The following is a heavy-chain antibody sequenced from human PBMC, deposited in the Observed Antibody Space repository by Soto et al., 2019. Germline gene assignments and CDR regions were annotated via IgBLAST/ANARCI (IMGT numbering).Heavy chain of an antibody. D-gene: IGHD5-18*01. Sequence: QVQLEESGGGLVKPGGSLRLSCAASGFTINDYYMTWIRQAPGKGLEWISHIGNLGLSIYYADSVKGRFTISRDNAKNSPFLQQNSLRAEDSAVYYCATGYSYPWVRWGQGTLVTVSS. CDR2: IGNLGLSI. CDR3: ATGYSYPWVR. CDR1: GFTINDYY. J-gene: IGHJ4*02. V-gene: IGHV3-11*01.